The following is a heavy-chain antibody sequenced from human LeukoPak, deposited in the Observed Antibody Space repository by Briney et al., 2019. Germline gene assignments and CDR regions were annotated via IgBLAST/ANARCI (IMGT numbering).Heavy chain of an antibody. CDR1: GFTFSSYG. V-gene: IGHV3-30*02. CDR3: AKDVRDYYDSYYFDY. CDR2: IRYDGSNK. Sequence: PGGSLRLSCAASGFTFSSYGMHWVRQAPGKGLEWVAFIRYDGSNKYYADSVKGRFTISRDNSKNTLYLQMNSLRAEDTAVYYCAKDVRDYYDSYYFDYWGQGTLVTVSS. D-gene: IGHD3-22*01. J-gene: IGHJ4*02.